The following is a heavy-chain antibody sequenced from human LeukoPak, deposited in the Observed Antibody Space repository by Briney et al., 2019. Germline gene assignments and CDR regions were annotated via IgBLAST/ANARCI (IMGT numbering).Heavy chain of an antibody. D-gene: IGHD4-11*01. J-gene: IGHJ4*02. CDR1: GGSISSYY. CDR3: AHTDYSHYVPRLD. V-gene: IGHV4-59*01. CDR2: IYYSGST. Sequence: PSETLSLTCTVSGGSISSYYWSWIRQPPGKGLEWIGYIYYSGSTNYNPSLKSRVTISVDTSKNQFSLKLSSVTAADTAVYYCAHTDYSHYVPRLDWGQGTLVTVSS.